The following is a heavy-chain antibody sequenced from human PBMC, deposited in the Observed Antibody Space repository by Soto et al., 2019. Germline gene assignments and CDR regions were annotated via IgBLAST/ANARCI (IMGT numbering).Heavy chain of an antibody. V-gene: IGHV1-18*01. CDR1: GYTFRNFG. CDR3: ARENSYFDY. CDR2: ISAYNANA. J-gene: IGHJ4*02. Sequence: GASVKVSCKASGYTFRNFGISWGRQAPGQGLEWMGWISAYNANANYAQKFQGRLTMTADTSTSTAYMELRSLGSDDTAVYYCARENSYFDYWGQGTLVTVSS.